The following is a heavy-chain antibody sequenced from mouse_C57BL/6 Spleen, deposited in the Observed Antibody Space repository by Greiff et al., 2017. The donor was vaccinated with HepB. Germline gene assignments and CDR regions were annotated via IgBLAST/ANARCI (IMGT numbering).Heavy chain of an antibody. CDR3: ARDLHGSSFDY. V-gene: IGHV3-6*01. J-gene: IGHJ2*01. CDR2: ISYDGSN. CDR1: GYSITSGYS. D-gene: IGHD1-1*01. Sequence: ESGPGLVKPSQSLSLTCSVTGYSITSGYSWNWIRQFPGNKLEWMGYISYDGSNNYNPSLKNRISITRDTTKNQFFLKLNSVTTEDTATYYCARDLHGSSFDYWGKGTTLTVSS.